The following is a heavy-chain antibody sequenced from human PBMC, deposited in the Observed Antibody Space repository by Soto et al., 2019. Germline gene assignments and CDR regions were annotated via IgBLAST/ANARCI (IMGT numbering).Heavy chain of an antibody. Sequence: QVQLVESGGGVVQPGRSLRLSCAASGFTFSSYGMHWVRQAPGKGLEWVAVIWYDGSNKYYADSVKGRFTISRDNSKNTLYLHMNSLRAEDTAVYYCARRSEGWGGSFDLWGRGTLVTVSS. CDR1: GFTFSSYG. V-gene: IGHV3-33*01. CDR3: ARRSEGWGGSFDL. CDR2: IWYDGSNK. D-gene: IGHD3-16*01. J-gene: IGHJ2*01.